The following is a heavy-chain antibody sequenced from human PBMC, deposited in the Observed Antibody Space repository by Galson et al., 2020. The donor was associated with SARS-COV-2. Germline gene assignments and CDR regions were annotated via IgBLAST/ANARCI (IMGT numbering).Heavy chain of an antibody. Sequence: SETLSLTCAVYGGSFSGYYWSWIRQPPGKGLEWIGEINHSGSTNYNPSLKSRVTISVDTSKNHLSLKLSSVTAADTAVYYCAREEKFLRVVTATRMGEFYCGGRGSLASVSS. V-gene: IGHV4-34*01. D-gene: IGHD2-21*02. CDR3: AREEKFLRVVTATRMGEFYC. CDR2: INHSGST. CDR1: GGSFSGYY. J-gene: IGHJ4*02.